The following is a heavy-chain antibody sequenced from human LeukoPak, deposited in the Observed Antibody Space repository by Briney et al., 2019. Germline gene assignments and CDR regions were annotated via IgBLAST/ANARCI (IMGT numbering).Heavy chain of an antibody. CDR2: IKQDGSEK. V-gene: IGHV3-7*01. Sequence: GGSLRLSCVASGFTFSSYWMSWVRQAPGKGLEWVANIKQDGSEKYYVDSVKGRFTISRDNAKNSLYLQMDSLRAEDTAVYYCARVDGDIVVVPAAFDYWGQGTLVTVSS. D-gene: IGHD2-2*01. CDR3: ARVDGDIVVVPAAFDY. CDR1: GFTFSSYW. J-gene: IGHJ4*02.